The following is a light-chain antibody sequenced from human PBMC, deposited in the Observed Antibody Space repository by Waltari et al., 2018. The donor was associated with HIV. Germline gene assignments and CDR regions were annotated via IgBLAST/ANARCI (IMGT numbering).Light chain of an antibody. J-gene: IGLJ2*01. CDR1: SSDVGGYNY. CDR3: CSYAGSNTFWI. CDR2: DVT. Sequence: QSALTQPRSVSGSPGQSVTISCTGSSSDVGGYNYVSLYQQHPGKAPKLMIYDVTQRPSGVPDRFSGSKSGNTASLTISGLQTEDEADYYCCSYAGSNTFWIFGGGTKLAV. V-gene: IGLV2-11*01.